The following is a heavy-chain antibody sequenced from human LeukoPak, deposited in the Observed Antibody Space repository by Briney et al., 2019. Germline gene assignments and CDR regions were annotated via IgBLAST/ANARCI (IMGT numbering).Heavy chain of an antibody. Sequence: SETPSLTCAVYGGSFSGYYWSWIRQPPGKGLEWIGEINHSGSTNYNPSLKSRVTISVDTSKNQFSLKLSSVTAADTAVYYCARAEGYCSGGSCWTYYYFDYWGQGTLVTVSS. J-gene: IGHJ4*02. D-gene: IGHD2-15*01. CDR1: GGSFSGYY. CDR2: INHSGST. V-gene: IGHV4-34*01. CDR3: ARAEGYCSGGSCWTYYYFDY.